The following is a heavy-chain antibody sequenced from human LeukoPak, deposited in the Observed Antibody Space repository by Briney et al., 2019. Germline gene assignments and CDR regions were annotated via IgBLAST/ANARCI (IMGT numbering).Heavy chain of an antibody. CDR2: INLSGGST. CDR3: ARDYVDDIPMIKDY. J-gene: IGHJ4*02. V-gene: IGHV1-46*01. CDR1: GYTFTSYH. D-gene: IGHD2-8*01. Sequence: ASVKVSCKASGYTFTSYHMHWVRQAPGQGLEWMGKINLSGGSTTYAQKFQGRVTMTRDTSTSTVYMELSSLRSEDTAVYYCARDYVDDIPMIKDYWGQGTLVTVSP.